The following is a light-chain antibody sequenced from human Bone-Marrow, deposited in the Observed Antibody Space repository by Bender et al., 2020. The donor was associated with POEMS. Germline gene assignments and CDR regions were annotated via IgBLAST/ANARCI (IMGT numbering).Light chain of an antibody. CDR1: SSDVGGYNL. V-gene: IGLV2-14*03. CDR3: ASYTSSSNLV. CDR2: DVS. J-gene: IGLJ3*02. Sequence: QSALTQPASVSGSPGQSITISCTGTSSDVGGYNLVSWYQQLPGKAPKLMLCDVSNRPSGVSNRFSGSKSGNTASLIISGLQTEDEADYYCASYTSSSNLVFGGGTKLTVL.